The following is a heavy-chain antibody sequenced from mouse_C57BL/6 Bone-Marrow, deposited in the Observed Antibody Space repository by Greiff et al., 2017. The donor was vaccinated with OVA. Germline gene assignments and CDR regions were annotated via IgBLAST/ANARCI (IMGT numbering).Heavy chain of an antibody. J-gene: IGHJ4*01. Sequence: VQLQQSGAELVRPGTSVKMSCKASGYTFTNYWIGWAKQRPGHGLEWIGDIYPGGGYTNYNEKFKGKATLTADKSSSTAYMQFSSLTSEDSAIYYCARVGYDYAMDYWGQGTSVTVSS. CDR3: ARVGYDYAMDY. D-gene: IGHD2-2*01. CDR1: GYTFTNYW. V-gene: IGHV1-63*01. CDR2: IYPGGGYT.